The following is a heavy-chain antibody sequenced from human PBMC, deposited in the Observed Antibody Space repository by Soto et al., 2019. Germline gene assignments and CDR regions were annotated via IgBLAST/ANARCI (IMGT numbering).Heavy chain of an antibody. J-gene: IGHJ4*02. CDR1: GFTFSNAW. Sequence: GGSLRLSCAASGFTFSNAWMNWVRQAPGKGLEWVGRIKSKTDGGTADYAAPVKGRFTISRDDSKNTLYLQMNSLKTEDTAVYYCATGYTSGWYRSRYYFDSWGQGTRVTVSS. D-gene: IGHD6-13*01. CDR3: ATGYTSGWYRSRYYFDS. V-gene: IGHV3-15*07. CDR2: IKSKTDGGTA.